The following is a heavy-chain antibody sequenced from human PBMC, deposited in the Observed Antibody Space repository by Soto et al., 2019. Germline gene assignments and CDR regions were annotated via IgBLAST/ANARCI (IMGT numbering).Heavy chain of an antibody. J-gene: IGHJ4*02. CDR3: ARDYYGSGSYYTHDFDY. CDR2: IWYDGSNK. Sequence: QVQLVESGGGVVQPGRSLRLSCAASGFTFSSYGMHWVRQAPGKGLEWVVVIWYDGSNKYYADSVKGRFTISRDNSKNTLYLQMNSLRAEDTAVYYCARDYYGSGSYYTHDFDYWGQGTLVTVSS. D-gene: IGHD3-10*01. V-gene: IGHV3-33*01. CDR1: GFTFSSYG.